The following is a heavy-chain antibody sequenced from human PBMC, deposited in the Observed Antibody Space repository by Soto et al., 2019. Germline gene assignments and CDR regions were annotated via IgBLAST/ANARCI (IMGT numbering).Heavy chain of an antibody. J-gene: IGHJ4*02. V-gene: IGHV1-8*01. D-gene: IGHD3-16*01. CDR2: MNPNSGNT. CDR1: GYTFTNHD. Sequence: QVQLVQSGAEVKKPGASVKVSCKASGYTFTNHDISWVRQATGQGLEWMGWMNPNSGNTGYAHKFQGRVTLTRDTSMSTAYMELNSPGSDDTAVYYCARQDYGPTDYWGQGTLVTVSS. CDR3: ARQDYGPTDY.